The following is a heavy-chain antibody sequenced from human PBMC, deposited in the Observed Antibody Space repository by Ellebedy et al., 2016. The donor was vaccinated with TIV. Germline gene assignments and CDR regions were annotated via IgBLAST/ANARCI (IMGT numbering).Heavy chain of an antibody. D-gene: IGHD6-6*01. CDR3: ARRGSSSDYYYYMDV. CDR2: IYPGDSDT. Sequence: GESLKISCKGYGYSFTTHWIAWVRQMPGKGLEWMGIIYPGDSDTRYSPSFQGQVTISADKSINTAYVQWNSLRASDTAMYYCARRGSSSDYYYYMDVWGKGTTVTVSS. V-gene: IGHV5-51*01. J-gene: IGHJ6*03. CDR1: GYSFTTHW.